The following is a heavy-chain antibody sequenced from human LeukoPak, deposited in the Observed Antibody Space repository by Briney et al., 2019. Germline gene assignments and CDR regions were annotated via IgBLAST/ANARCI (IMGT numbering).Heavy chain of an antibody. CDR3: AKGHDSSGYYYEFFDY. CDR1: GFTFSSYG. D-gene: IGHD3-22*01. Sequence: GRSLRLSCAASGFTFSSYGMHWVRQAPGKGMEWVAVISYDGSTKYYADSVKGRFTISRDNSKNTLYLQMNSLRTEDTAVYYCAKGHDSSGYYYEFFDYWGQGTLVTVSS. J-gene: IGHJ4*02. V-gene: IGHV3-30*18. CDR2: ISYDGSTK.